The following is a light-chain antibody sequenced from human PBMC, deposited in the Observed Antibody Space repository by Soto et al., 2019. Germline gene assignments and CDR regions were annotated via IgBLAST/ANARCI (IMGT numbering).Light chain of an antibody. Sequence: QSALTQPAAVSGSPGQSITISCTGTSSDVGNYNLVSWYQHHPGKAPKLMIYDVSNRPSGVSNRFSGSKSGNTASLTISGLRAEDEADYYCNSYTSNNTYVFGTGTKLTVL. V-gene: IGLV2-14*02. CDR1: SSDVGNYNL. CDR2: DVS. J-gene: IGLJ1*01. CDR3: NSYTSNNTYV.